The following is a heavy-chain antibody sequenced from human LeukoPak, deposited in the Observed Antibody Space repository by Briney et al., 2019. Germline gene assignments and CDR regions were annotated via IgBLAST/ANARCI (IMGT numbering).Heavy chain of an antibody. V-gene: IGHV4-39*07. CDR3: AREGKDDHFDY. CDR1: GGSISSSSYY. CDR2: IYYSGST. J-gene: IGHJ4*02. Sequence: SETLSLTCTVSGGSISSSSYYWGWIRQPPGKGLEWIGSIYYSGSTYYNPSLKSRVTISVDTSKNQFSLKLSSVTAADTAVYYCAREGKDDHFDYWGQGTLVTVSS. D-gene: IGHD5-24*01.